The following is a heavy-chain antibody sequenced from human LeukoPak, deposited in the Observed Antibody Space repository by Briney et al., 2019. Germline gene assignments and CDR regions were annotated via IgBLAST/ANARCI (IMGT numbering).Heavy chain of an antibody. V-gene: IGHV3-23*01. CDR1: GFTFSNYA. CDR2: ISGSGGST. CDR3: ARVYSSGYWDY. D-gene: IGHD3-22*01. Sequence: PGGSLRLSCAASGFTFSNYAMSWVRQAPGKGLEWVSAISGSGGSTYYADSVKGRFTISRDNAKNSLYLQMNSLRAEDTAVYYCARVYSSGYWDYWGQGTLVTVSS. J-gene: IGHJ4*02.